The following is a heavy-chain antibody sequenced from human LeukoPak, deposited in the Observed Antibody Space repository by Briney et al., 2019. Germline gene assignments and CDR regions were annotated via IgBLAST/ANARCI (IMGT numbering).Heavy chain of an antibody. J-gene: IGHJ6*04. CDR2: ISYDGSNK. V-gene: IGHV3-30*18. CDR3: AKDNGGVKGETTYYYYGMDV. CDR1: GFTFSSYG. Sequence: GGSLRLSCAASGFTFSSYGMHWVRQAPGKGLEWVAVISYDGSNKYYADSVKGRFTISRDNSENTLYLQMNSLRAEDTAVYYCAKDNGGVKGETTYYYYGMDVWGKGTTVTVSS. D-gene: IGHD2-8*01.